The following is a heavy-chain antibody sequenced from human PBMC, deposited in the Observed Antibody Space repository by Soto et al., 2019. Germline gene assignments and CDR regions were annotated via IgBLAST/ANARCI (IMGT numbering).Heavy chain of an antibody. J-gene: IGHJ6*02. V-gene: IGHV5-10-1*01. D-gene: IGHD1-1*01. CDR2: VDPTDSYS. CDR1: GYSFTNYW. CDR3: VRLFRNWYCMDV. Sequence: DSLKISCTGSGYSFTNYWITWVRQMPGKGLEWLGRVDPTDSYSNYSPSFQGHVTISADKSISTAYLQWSSLKASDTAMYYSVRLFRNWYCMDVWRQGSTVIVSS.